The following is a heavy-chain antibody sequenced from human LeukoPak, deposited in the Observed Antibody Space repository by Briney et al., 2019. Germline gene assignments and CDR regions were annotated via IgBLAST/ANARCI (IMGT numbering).Heavy chain of an antibody. J-gene: IGHJ5*02. CDR1: GGSISSGGYY. CDR2: IYYSGST. V-gene: IGHV4-31*03. Sequence: PSQTLSLTCTVSGGSISSGGYYWSWIRQHPGKGLEWIGYIYYSGSTNYNPSLKSRVTISVDTSKNQFSLKLSSVTAADTAVYYCARDSSGWGIKNWFDPWGQGTLVTVSS. CDR3: ARDSSGWGIKNWFDP. D-gene: IGHD6-19*01.